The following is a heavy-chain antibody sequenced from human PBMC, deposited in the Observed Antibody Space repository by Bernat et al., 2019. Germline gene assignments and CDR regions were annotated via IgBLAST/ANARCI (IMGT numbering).Heavy chain of an antibody. CDR3: ARQRYSSSSCPDY. CDR1: GYTFSNYG. CDR2: ISGYNGNT. D-gene: IGHD6-6*01. Sequence: QAQLVQSGADVKKPGASVKVSCRASGYTFSNYGISWVRQAPGQGPEWMGWISGYNGNTNYAQKFQGRVTMTTDTSTRTAYMEVRSLRSDATAVDYCARQRYSSSSCPDYWGPGTLVTVSS. V-gene: IGHV1-18*01. J-gene: IGHJ4*02.